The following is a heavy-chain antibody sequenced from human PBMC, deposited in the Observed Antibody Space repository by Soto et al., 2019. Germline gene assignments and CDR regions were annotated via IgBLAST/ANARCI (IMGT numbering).Heavy chain of an antibody. Sequence: GGSLRLSCAASGFTFSNALIHWVRQAPGKVLDWVGRIKIKTDGGTTDHAAPVKGRFTISRDDSKNTVYLQMNSLKSEDSAVYYCIYYHDNSTYFPVDYWGQGTLVTVYS. CDR3: IYYHDNSTYFPVDY. V-gene: IGHV3-15*01. D-gene: IGHD3-22*01. CDR1: GFTFSNAL. J-gene: IGHJ4*02. CDR2: IKIKTDGGTT.